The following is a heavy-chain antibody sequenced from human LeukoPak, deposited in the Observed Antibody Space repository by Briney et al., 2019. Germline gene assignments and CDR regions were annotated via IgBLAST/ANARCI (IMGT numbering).Heavy chain of an antibody. Sequence: GGSLRLSCAASGFTFSNYGMHWVRQAPGKGLEWVAVIWYDGSNKYYADSVRGRFTISRDNSKNTLSLQMNSLRAEDTAVYYCARDWAGYGDYFDYWGQGTLVTVSS. CDR3: ARDWAGYGDYFDY. V-gene: IGHV3-33*01. CDR1: GFTFSNYG. J-gene: IGHJ4*02. CDR2: IWYDGSNK. D-gene: IGHD5-12*01.